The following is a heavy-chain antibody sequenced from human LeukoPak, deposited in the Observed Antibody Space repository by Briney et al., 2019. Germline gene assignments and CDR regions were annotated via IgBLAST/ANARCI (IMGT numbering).Heavy chain of an antibody. CDR1: GYTFTSYG. J-gene: IGHJ6*02. V-gene: IGHV1-18*01. CDR2: ISAYNGNT. D-gene: IGHD2-2*01. Sequence: ASVKVSCKASGYTFTSYGISWVRQAPGQGLEWMGWISAYNGNTNYAQKLQGRVTMTTDTSTSTAYMEPRSLRSDDTAVYYCAREDIVVVPAALGGYYYYGMDVWGQGTTVTVSS. CDR3: AREDIVVVPAALGGYYYYGMDV.